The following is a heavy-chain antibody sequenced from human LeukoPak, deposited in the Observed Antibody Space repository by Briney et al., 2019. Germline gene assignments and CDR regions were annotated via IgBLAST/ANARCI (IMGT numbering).Heavy chain of an antibody. V-gene: IGHV1-18*01. J-gene: IGHJ3*02. Sequence: ASVKVSCKASGYTFTSYDINWVRQATGQGLEWMGWISAYNGNTNYAQKLQGRVTMTTDTSTSTAYMELRSLRSDDTAMYYCARDLTYYYDGSGYDAFDIWGQGTMVTVSS. CDR2: ISAYNGNT. CDR1: GYTFTSYD. D-gene: IGHD3-22*01. CDR3: ARDLTYYYDGSGYDAFDI.